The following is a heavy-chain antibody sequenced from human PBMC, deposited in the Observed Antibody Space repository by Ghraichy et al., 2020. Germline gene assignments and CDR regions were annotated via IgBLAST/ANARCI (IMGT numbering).Heavy chain of an antibody. CDR1: GGSISRSSYS. V-gene: IGHV4-39*01. Sequence: ETLSLTCTVSGGSISRSSYSWGWIRQPPGKGLEWIGTIYNSGTTYYNPSLKSRVTISVDTSKNQFSLKLSSVTAADTAVYYCARRGIVVVSADPRPFDYWGQGTLVTVSS. CDR3: ARRGIVVVSADPRPFDY. D-gene: IGHD2-2*01. J-gene: IGHJ4*02. CDR2: IYNSGTT.